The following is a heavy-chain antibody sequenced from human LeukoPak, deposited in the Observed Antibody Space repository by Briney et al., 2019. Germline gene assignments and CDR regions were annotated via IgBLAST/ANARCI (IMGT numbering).Heavy chain of an antibody. CDR1: GGSFSGYY. V-gene: IGHV4-34*01. Sequence: SETLSLTCAIYGGSFSGYYWSWIRQPPGKGLEWIGVINHSAITNYNPSLKSRVTTSVDTSKNQFSLKLTSVTAADTAVYYCARYRGNSNGGFDPWGQGTLVTVSS. D-gene: IGHD4-23*01. CDR2: INHSAIT. J-gene: IGHJ5*02. CDR3: ARYRGNSNGGFDP.